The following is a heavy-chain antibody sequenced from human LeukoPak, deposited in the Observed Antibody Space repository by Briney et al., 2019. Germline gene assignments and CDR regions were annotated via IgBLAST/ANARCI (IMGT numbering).Heavy chain of an antibody. J-gene: IGHJ3*01. CDR3: ARDGSTYTINFYQALDV. D-gene: IGHD1-26*01. Sequence: GRSLRLSCAASGFPFSIFGMHWVRQAPGKGLEWVAVVWHDDNQKYYADSVKGRFTISKDNSKSTVYLQMNSLRAEDTATYYCARDGSTYTINFYQALDVWGQGTMVTVSS. V-gene: IGHV3-33*01. CDR1: GFPFSIFG. CDR2: VWHDDNQK.